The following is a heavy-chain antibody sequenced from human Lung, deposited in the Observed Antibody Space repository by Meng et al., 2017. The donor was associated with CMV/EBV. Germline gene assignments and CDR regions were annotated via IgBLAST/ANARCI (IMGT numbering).Heavy chain of an antibody. CDR2: IYWNDDK. V-gene: IGHV2-5*01. D-gene: IGHD3-3*01. Sequence: SGXXLVXPTQTLTLTCTFSGFSLSTSGVGVGWIRLPPGKAMEWLALIYWNDDKRYSPSLKSRLTITKDTSKNQVVLTMTNMDPVDTATYYCAHTLGGFTIFGVVISYDYWXQGTLVTVSS. J-gene: IGHJ4*02. CDR3: AHTLGGFTIFGVVISYDY. CDR1: GFSLSTSGVG.